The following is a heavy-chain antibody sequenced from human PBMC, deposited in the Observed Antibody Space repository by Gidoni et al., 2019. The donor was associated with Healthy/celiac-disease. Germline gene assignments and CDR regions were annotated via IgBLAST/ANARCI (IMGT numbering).Heavy chain of an antibody. V-gene: IGHV3-30*04. D-gene: IGHD5-18*01. CDR1: GFTFGSYA. CDR2: ISCDGSNN. CDR3: ARGRGYSYCYFVYGMDV. Sequence: QGQLVESGGGGVQQGRSLRLSGAASGFTFGSYAMHWVRQAPGKGLGWVAVISCDGSNNYYADSVKGRFTISRDNSKNTLYLQMNRLRAEDTAVSYCARGRGYSYCYFVYGMDVWGHGPTVTVSS. J-gene: IGHJ6*02.